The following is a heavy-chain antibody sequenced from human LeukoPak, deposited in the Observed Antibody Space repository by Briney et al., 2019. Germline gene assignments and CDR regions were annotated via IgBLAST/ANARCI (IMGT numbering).Heavy chain of an antibody. CDR3: ATYYYDSIWGFDP. CDR1: GGSIRSYY. D-gene: IGHD3-22*01. Sequence: SETLSLTCTVSGGSIRSYYWTWIRQPPGKGLECIGYISYSGSSSYNPSLKSRVIISVDTSKNQFSLKLSAVTAADTAVYYCATYYYDSIWGFDPWGQGTLVTVSS. CDR2: ISYSGSS. J-gene: IGHJ5*02. V-gene: IGHV4-59*01.